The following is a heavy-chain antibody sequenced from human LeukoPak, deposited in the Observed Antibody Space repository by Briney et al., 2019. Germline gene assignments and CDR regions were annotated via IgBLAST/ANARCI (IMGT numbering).Heavy chain of an antibody. CDR1: GGSISSTTYY. J-gene: IGHJ4*02. CDR2: IYYSGTT. V-gene: IGHV4-39*01. Sequence: SETLSLTCTVSGGSISSTTYYWGWIRQPPGKGLEWIGTIYYSGTTSYNPSLKSRVTMSVDTSKNQFSLKLSSVTAADTCVYDCGRQRAGATDYWGQGTLVTVSS. CDR3: GRQRAGATDY. D-gene: IGHD1-26*01.